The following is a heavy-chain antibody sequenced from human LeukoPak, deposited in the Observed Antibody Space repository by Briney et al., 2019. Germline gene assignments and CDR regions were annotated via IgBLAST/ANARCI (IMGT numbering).Heavy chain of an antibody. D-gene: IGHD6-19*01. Sequence: SETLSLTCTVSGGSISSYYWSWIRQPPGKGLEWIGYIYYSGSTNYNPSLKSRVTISVDTSKNQFSLRLSSVTAADTAVYYGARSYSSARSDYWGQGTLVTVSS. V-gene: IGHV4-59*01. CDR1: GGSISSYY. CDR3: ARSYSSARSDY. J-gene: IGHJ4*02. CDR2: IYYSGST.